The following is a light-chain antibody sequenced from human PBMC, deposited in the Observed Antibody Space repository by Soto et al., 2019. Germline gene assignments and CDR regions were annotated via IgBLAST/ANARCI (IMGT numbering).Light chain of an antibody. CDR1: QSVSSSY. CDR2: GAS. Sequence: GERATLSCRASQSVSSSYLAWYQQKPGQAPRLLIYGASSRATGIPDRFSGSGSGTDFTLTISRLEPEDFAVYYCQQYGTSPRAFGQGTRMDIK. V-gene: IGKV3-20*01. J-gene: IGKJ1*01. CDR3: QQYGTSPRA.